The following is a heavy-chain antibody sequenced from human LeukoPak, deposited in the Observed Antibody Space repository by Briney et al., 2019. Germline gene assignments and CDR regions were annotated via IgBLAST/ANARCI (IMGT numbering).Heavy chain of an antibody. CDR3: ARHGTTGANLNWFDP. J-gene: IGHJ5*02. CDR2: TYYGGST. CDR1: GGSISYYY. V-gene: IGHV4-59*01. D-gene: IGHD1-1*01. Sequence: SETLSLKCTVSGGSISYYYWSWLRQPPEKGREWLGYTYYGGSTKFNHSLKSRVAISVDTSKKQFSLNLTSVTAADTAVYYCARHGTTGANLNWFDPWGQGTLVTVSS.